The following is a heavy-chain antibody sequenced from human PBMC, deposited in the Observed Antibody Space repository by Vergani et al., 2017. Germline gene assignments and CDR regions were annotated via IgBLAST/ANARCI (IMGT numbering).Heavy chain of an antibody. Sequence: QVQLQESGPGLVKPSETLSLTCTVSGGSISSGYYWGWIRQPPGKGLEWIGSIYHSGSTYYNPSLKSRVTISVDTSKNQFSLKLSSVTAADTAVYYCARAMYSSSWPVFDYWGQGTLVTVSS. J-gene: IGHJ4*02. CDR2: IYHSGST. V-gene: IGHV4-38-2*02. CDR1: GGSISSGYY. CDR3: ARAMYSSSWPVFDY. D-gene: IGHD6-13*01.